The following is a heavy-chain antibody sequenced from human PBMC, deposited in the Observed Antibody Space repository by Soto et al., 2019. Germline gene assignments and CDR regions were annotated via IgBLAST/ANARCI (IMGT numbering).Heavy chain of an antibody. Sequence: ASVKVSCKASGYTFTSYYMHWVRQAPGQGLEWMGIINPSGGSTSYAQKLQGRVTMTRDTSTSTVYMELSSLRSEDTAVYYCVRDRSTTNRPFAPFYYGMDVWGQGTTVTVSS. J-gene: IGHJ6*02. CDR3: VRDRSTTNRPFAPFYYGMDV. D-gene: IGHD1-7*01. CDR1: GYTFTSYY. CDR2: INPSGGST. V-gene: IGHV1-46*04.